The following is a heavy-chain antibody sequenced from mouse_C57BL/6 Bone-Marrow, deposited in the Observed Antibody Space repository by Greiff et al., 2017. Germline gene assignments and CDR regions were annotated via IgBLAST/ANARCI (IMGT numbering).Heavy chain of an antibody. J-gene: IGHJ3*01. CDR1: GFNIKNTY. CDR2: IDPANGNT. D-gene: IGHD1-1*01. Sequence: VQLKESVAELVRPGASVKLSCTASGFNIKNTYMHWVKQRPEQGLEWIGRIDPANGNTKYAPKFQGKATITADTSSNTAYLQLSSLTSEDTAIYYCAGNYYGSSYPFAYWGQGTLVTASA. CDR3: AGNYYGSSYPFAY. V-gene: IGHV14-3*01.